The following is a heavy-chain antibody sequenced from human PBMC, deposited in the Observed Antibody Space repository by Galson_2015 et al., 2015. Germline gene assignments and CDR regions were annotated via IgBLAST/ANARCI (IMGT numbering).Heavy chain of an antibody. CDR2: ISSSSSYI. Sequence: SLRLSCAASGFTFSSYSMNWVRQAPGKGLEWVSSISSSSSYIYYADSVKGRFTISRDNAKNSLYLQMNSLRAEDTAVYYCARDSGGQWLPSYFDYWGQGTLVTVSS. J-gene: IGHJ4*02. V-gene: IGHV3-21*01. D-gene: IGHD6-19*01. CDR1: GFTFSSYS. CDR3: ARDSGGQWLPSYFDY.